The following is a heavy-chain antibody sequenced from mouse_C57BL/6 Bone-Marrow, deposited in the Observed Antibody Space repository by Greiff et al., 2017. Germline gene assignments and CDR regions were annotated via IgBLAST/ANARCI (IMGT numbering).Heavy chain of an antibody. V-gene: IGHV5-4*03. CDR2: ISDGGSYT. Sequence: EVMLVESGGGLVKPGGSLKLSCAASGFTFSSYAMSWVRQTPEKRLVWVATISDGGSYTYYPANVKGRFSISRENAKNNLYLQMIHLKLEDTAMYYCARLEYYAMDYWVQGTSVAVSS. CDR1: GFTFSSYA. CDR3: ARLEYYAMDY. J-gene: IGHJ4*01.